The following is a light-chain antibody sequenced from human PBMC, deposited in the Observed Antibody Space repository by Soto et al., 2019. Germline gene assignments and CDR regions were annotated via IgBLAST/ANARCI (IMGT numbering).Light chain of an antibody. V-gene: IGKV3-11*01. Sequence: EIMLTQSPATLSLSPGERATLSCRASQSVSSYLAWYQQKPGQAPRLLIYGASNRATGIPDRFSGSGSGTDFTLTISRLEPEDFAVYYCQQFSSYPLTFGGATKVDI. CDR3: QQFSSYPLT. CDR1: QSVSSY. J-gene: IGKJ4*01. CDR2: GAS.